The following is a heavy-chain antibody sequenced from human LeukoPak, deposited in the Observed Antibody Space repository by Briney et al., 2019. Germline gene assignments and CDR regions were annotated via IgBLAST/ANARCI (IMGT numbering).Heavy chain of an antibody. Sequence: SETLSLTCAVYGGSFSDYYWSWIRQHPGKGLEWIGEINQSGSTKYNPSLKSRVTISVDTSKNQFSLKLSSVTAADTAVYYCARSPGYSGHKDWGQGTLVTVSS. D-gene: IGHD5-12*01. CDR1: GGSFSDYY. J-gene: IGHJ4*02. CDR3: ARSPGYSGHKD. CDR2: INQSGST. V-gene: IGHV4-34*01.